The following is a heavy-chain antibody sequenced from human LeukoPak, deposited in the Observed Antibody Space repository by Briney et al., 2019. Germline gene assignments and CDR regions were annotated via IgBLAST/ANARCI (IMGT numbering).Heavy chain of an antibody. V-gene: IGHV3-30-3*01. J-gene: IGHJ4*02. CDR1: GFTFSSYA. CDR3: ARGPYYDFWSGYPTAYYFDY. Sequence: GGSLRLSCAASGFTFSSYAMHWVRQAPGKGLEWVAVISYDGSNKYYADSVKGRFTISRDNSKNTLYLQMNSLRAEDTAVYYCARGPYYDFWSGYPTAYYFDYWGQGTLVTVSS. CDR2: ISYDGSNK. D-gene: IGHD3-3*01.